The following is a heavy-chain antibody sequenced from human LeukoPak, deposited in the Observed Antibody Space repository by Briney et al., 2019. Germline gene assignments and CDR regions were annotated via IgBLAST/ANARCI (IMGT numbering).Heavy chain of an antibody. D-gene: IGHD6-6*01. CDR2: IYDSGNT. V-gene: IGHV4-59*08. J-gene: IGHJ4*02. Sequence: SETLSLTCTVSGGSISRYYWSWIRQPPGKGLEWIGYIYDSGNTNYSPSLKSRVTISIDTSKKQCSLKLSSVTAADTAVYYCARGSSIAARFDYWGQGTLVTVSS. CDR1: GGSISRYY. CDR3: ARGSSIAARFDY.